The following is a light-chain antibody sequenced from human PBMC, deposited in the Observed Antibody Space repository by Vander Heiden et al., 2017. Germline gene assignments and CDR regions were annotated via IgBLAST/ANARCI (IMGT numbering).Light chain of an antibody. CDR2: EVS. J-gene: IGLJ2*01. CDR3: TSFTTSSTVL. V-gene: IGLV2-14*01. CDR1: SSDIGGYNY. Sequence: QSALTQPASVSGSPGQSITISYTGTSSDIGGYNYVSWYQQHPGRAPKLIIYEVSYRPSGVSNRFSGSKSGNTASLTISGLQAEDEGGYYCTSFTTSSTVLFGGGTKLTVL.